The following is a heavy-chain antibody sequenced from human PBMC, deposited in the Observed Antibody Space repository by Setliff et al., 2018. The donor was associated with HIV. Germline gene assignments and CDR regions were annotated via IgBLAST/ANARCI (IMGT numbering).Heavy chain of an antibody. CDR2: INPYGGAA. V-gene: IGHV1-46*01. CDR3: ARVYCSTRSCVDEWYFDY. J-gene: IGHJ4*02. D-gene: IGHD2-2*01. Sequence: GASVKVSCKASGYIFTDYYLHWVRQAPGQGLEWMGVINPYGGAADFAQRFRDRLAMTADTSTSTVFLELSSLRSEDTAIYYCARVYCSTRSCVDEWYFDYWGQGTLVTVSS. CDR1: GYIFTDYY.